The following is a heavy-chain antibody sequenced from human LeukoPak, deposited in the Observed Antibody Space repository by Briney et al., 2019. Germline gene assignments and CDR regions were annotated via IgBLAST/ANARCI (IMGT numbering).Heavy chain of an antibody. CDR1: GYTFTNHH. CDR3: ARVWVDSGGWYNFDY. Sequence: EASVKVSCKASGYTFTNHHVHWVRQAPGQRLEWMGIIKPSGGSTTYAQKFQGRVTMTRDTSTSTVYMELSSLGSDDTAVYYCARVWVDSGGWYNFDYWGQGTLVTVSS. CDR2: IKPSGGST. V-gene: IGHV1-46*01. J-gene: IGHJ4*02. D-gene: IGHD6-19*01.